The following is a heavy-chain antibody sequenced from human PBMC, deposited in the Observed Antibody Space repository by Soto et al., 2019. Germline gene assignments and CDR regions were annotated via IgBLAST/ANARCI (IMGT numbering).Heavy chain of an antibody. CDR3: ARGLVPSHFDY. Sequence: SETLSLTCTVSGGSISSYYWSWIRQPPGKGLEWIGYIYYSGSTNYNPSLKSRVTISVDTSKNQFSLKLSSVTAADTAVYYCARGLVPSHFDYWGQGTLVTVSS. V-gene: IGHV4-59*01. D-gene: IGHD6-6*01. CDR1: GGSISSYY. CDR2: IYYSGST. J-gene: IGHJ4*02.